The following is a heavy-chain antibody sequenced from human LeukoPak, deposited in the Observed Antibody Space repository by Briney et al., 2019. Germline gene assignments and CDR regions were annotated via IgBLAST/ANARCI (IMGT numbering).Heavy chain of an antibody. Sequence: GGSLRLSCAASGFTFDDYAMHWVRQAPGKGLEWVSGISWNSGSIGYADSVKGRFTISRDNAKNSLYLQMNSLRAEDTALYYCARGGGSYYEVIDIWGQGTMVTVSS. CDR2: ISWNSGSI. CDR1: GFTFDDYA. D-gene: IGHD1-26*01. J-gene: IGHJ3*02. CDR3: ARGGGSYYEVIDI. V-gene: IGHV3-9*01.